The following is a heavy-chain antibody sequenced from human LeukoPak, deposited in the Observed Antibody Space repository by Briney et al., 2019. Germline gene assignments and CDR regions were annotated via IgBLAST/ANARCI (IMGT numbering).Heavy chain of an antibody. Sequence: PGGSLRLSCAASGFTFSSYAMGWVRQAPGKGLEWVSAISGSGGSTYYADSVKGRFTISRDNSKNTLYLQMNSLRAEDTAVYYCARYLPMAGAESPLFDYWGQGTLVTVSS. J-gene: IGHJ4*02. V-gene: IGHV3-23*01. CDR3: ARYLPMAGAESPLFDY. D-gene: IGHD3-9*01. CDR2: ISGSGGST. CDR1: GFTFSSYA.